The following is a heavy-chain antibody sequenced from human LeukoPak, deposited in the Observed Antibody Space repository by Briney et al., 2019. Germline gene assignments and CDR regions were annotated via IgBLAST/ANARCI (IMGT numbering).Heavy chain of an antibody. CDR2: IYDSGST. Sequence: SETLSLTCTVSGGSIRSSYYYWGWIRQPPGKGLEWIGSIYDSGSTYYNPSLKSRVTISVDTSKNQFSLKLSSVTAADTAVYYCARGELSGGFDYWGQGTLVTVSS. J-gene: IGHJ4*02. CDR1: GGSIRSSYYY. V-gene: IGHV4-39*01. D-gene: IGHD3-10*01. CDR3: ARGELSGGFDY.